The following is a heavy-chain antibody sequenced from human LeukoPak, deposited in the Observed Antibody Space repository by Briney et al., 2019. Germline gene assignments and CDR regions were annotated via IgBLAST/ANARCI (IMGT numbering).Heavy chain of an antibody. D-gene: IGHD3-10*01. J-gene: IGHJ4*02. CDR1: GYTFTSYG. Sequence: GASVKVSCKASGYTFTSYGISWVRQAPGQGLEWMGWINPNSGGTNYAQKFQGRVTMTRDTSISTAYMELSRLRSDDTAVYYCARERYYTSGSVHNRIDYWGQGTLVTVSS. CDR2: INPNSGGT. CDR3: ARERYYTSGSVHNRIDY. V-gene: IGHV1-2*02.